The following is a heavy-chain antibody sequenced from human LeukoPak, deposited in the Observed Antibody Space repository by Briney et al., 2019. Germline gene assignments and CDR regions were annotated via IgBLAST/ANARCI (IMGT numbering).Heavy chain of an antibody. Sequence: ASAKVSCKASGYTFTTYYMHWVRQAPGQGLEWMGVINPSGGSTTYAQNFQGRVTMTRDTSTSTVYMELSSLRSEDTAVYYCARGDHDAGGRELPIDYWGQGTLVTVSS. J-gene: IGHJ4*02. D-gene: IGHD4-23*01. CDR3: ARGDHDAGGRELPIDY. CDR1: GYTFTTYY. CDR2: INPSGGST. V-gene: IGHV1-46*01.